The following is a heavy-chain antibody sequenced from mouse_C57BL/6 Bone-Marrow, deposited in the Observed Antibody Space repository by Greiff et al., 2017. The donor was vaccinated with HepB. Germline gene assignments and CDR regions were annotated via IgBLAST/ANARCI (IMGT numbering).Heavy chain of an antibody. CDR3: AREVTTKDYFDY. CDR2: INYDGSST. Sequence: DVKLVESEGGLVQPGSSMKLSCTASGFTFSDYYMAWVRQVPEKGLEWVANINYDGSSTYYLDSLKSRFIISRDNAKNILYLQMSSLKSEDTATYYCAREVTTKDYFDYWGQGTTLTVSS. CDR1: GFTFSDYY. D-gene: IGHD2-2*01. J-gene: IGHJ2*01. V-gene: IGHV5-16*01.